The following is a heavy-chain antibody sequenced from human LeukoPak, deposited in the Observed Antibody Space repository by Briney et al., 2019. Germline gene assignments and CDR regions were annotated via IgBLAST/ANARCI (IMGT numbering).Heavy chain of an antibody. V-gene: IGHV4-34*01. CDR3: AREEAWSSSSLGGFDP. J-gene: IGHJ5*02. Sequence: SETLSLTCAVYGGSFSGYYWSWIRQPPGKGLEWIGEINHSGSTNYNPSLKSRVTISVDTSKNQFSLKLRSVTAADTAVYYCAREEAWSSSSLGGFDPWGQGTLVTVSS. D-gene: IGHD6-6*01. CDR1: GGSFSGYY. CDR2: INHSGST.